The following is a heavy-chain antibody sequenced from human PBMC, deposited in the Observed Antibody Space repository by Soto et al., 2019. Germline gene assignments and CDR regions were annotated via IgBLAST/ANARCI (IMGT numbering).Heavy chain of an antibody. Sequence: QLQLQESGPGLVKPSETLSLTCTVSGGSISSSSYYWGWIRQPPGKGLEWIGSIYYSGSTYYNPSLKSRVTISVDTSKNQVSLKLSSVTAADTAVYYCARRAYDFWTTGAFDIWGQGTMVTVSS. J-gene: IGHJ3*02. V-gene: IGHV4-39*01. CDR3: ARRAYDFWTTGAFDI. CDR1: GGSISSSSYY. D-gene: IGHD3-3*01. CDR2: IYYSGST.